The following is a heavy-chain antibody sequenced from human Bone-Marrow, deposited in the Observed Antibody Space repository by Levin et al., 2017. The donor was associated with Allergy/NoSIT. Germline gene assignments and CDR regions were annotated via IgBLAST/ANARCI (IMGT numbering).Heavy chain of an antibody. D-gene: IGHD6-13*01. Sequence: PGGSLRLSCAASGFTFDDYAMHWVRQAPGKGLEWVSLISWDGGSTYYADSVKGRFTISRDNSKNSLYLQMNSLRAEDTALYYCAKDGQIAAAEPFYYYYGMDVWGQGTTVTVSS. CDR2: ISWDGGST. CDR1: GFTFDDYA. V-gene: IGHV3-43D*03. J-gene: IGHJ6*02. CDR3: AKDGQIAAAEPFYYYYGMDV.